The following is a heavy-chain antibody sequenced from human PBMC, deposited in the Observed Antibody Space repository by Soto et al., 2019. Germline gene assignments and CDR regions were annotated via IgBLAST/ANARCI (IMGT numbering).Heavy chain of an antibody. CDR3: ARGGGYSYGYYYSGMDV. Sequence: QVQLVESGGGVVQPGRSLRLSCAASGFTFSSYAMHWVRQAPGKGLEWVAVISYDGSNKYYADSVKGRFTISRDNSKNTLYLQMNSLRAEDTAVYYCARGGGYSYGYYYSGMDVWGQGTTVTVSS. CDR2: ISYDGSNK. CDR1: GFTFSSYA. V-gene: IGHV3-30-3*01. D-gene: IGHD5-18*01. J-gene: IGHJ6*02.